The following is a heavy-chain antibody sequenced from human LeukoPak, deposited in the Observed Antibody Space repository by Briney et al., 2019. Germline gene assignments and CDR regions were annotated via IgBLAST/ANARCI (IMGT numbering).Heavy chain of an antibody. D-gene: IGHD4-17*01. J-gene: IGHJ4*02. V-gene: IGHV3-74*01. Sequence: GGSLRLSCAASGFSFSSYWMHWVRQAPGKGLVWVSRIKTDGSSTSYADSVKGRFTISRDNAKNTLYLQMNSLRAEGTAVYYCARITVTTPPDYWGQGTLVTVSS. CDR2: IKTDGSST. CDR3: ARITVTTPPDY. CDR1: GFSFSSYW.